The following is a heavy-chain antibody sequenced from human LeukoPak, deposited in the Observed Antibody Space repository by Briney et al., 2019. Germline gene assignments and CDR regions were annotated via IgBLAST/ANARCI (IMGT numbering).Heavy chain of an antibody. Sequence: SETLSLTCAVSVASISSNKWWAWVRPPPGKGLEWIGEILHTGSTNYNPSLKSRLTMSVDTSKNQFSLRLSSVTAADTAVYYCVYGGNSGDWLYWGQGTLVTVSS. V-gene: IGHV4-4*02. D-gene: IGHD4-23*01. CDR3: VYGGNSGDWLY. CDR1: VASISSNKW. CDR2: ILHTGST. J-gene: IGHJ4*02.